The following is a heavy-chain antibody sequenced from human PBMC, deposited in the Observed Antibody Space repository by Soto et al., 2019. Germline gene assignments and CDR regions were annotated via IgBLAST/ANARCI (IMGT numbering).Heavy chain of an antibody. J-gene: IGHJ6*02. V-gene: IGHV5-51*01. CDR2: IYPGDSDT. D-gene: IGHD6-6*01. Sequence: GESLKLSCKGSGYSFTSYWIGWVRQVPGKGLEWMGIIYPGDSDTSYSPSFQGQVTISADKSISTAYLQLSSLRASDTAVYYCARPADYSSSSSYYGMDVWGQGTTVTVSS. CDR1: GYSFTSYW. CDR3: ARPADYSSSSSYYGMDV.